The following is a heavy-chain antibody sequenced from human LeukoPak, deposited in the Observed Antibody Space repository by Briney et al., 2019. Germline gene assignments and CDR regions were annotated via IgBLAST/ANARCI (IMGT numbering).Heavy chain of an antibody. Sequence: PGGSLRLSCEASGFTFSDPYMSWIRQAPGKGLECLSYISGSGTDINYADSVKGRFTISRDNAKNSLYLQMNSLRAEDTAVYYCAELGITMIGGVWGKGTTVTISS. J-gene: IGHJ6*04. CDR2: ISGSGTDI. V-gene: IGHV3-11*06. D-gene: IGHD3-10*02. CDR1: GFTFSDPY. CDR3: AELGITMIGGV.